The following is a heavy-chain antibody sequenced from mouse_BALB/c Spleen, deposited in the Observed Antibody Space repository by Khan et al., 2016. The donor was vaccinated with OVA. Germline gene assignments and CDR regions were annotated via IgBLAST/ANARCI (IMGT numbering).Heavy chain of an antibody. CDR3: ARLEDI. CDR2: IWAGVST. D-gene: IGHD1-3*01. Sequence: QLQLKQSGPGLVAPSQSLSITCTVSGFSLTSSGLHWVRQPPGKGLEWLGVIWAGVSTNYNSALISRLSIRYNNSKSQVLLKMNSLQTDETAMYYCARLEDIWGQGTTLTVSS. CDR1: GFSLTSSG. V-gene: IGHV2-9*02. J-gene: IGHJ2*01.